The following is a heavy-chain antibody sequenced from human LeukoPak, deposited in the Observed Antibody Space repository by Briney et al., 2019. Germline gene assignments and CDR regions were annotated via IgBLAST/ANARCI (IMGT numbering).Heavy chain of an antibody. D-gene: IGHD2-8*02. CDR3: ASSTGYYHYMDV. J-gene: IGHJ6*03. Sequence: SVKLSCKASGGTFSSYAISWVRQAPGQGLEWMGGIIPIFGTANYAQKFQGRVTITTDESTSTAYMELSSLRSEDTAVYYCASSTGYYHYMDVWGKGTTVTVSS. CDR2: IIPIFGTA. V-gene: IGHV1-69*05. CDR1: GGTFSSYA.